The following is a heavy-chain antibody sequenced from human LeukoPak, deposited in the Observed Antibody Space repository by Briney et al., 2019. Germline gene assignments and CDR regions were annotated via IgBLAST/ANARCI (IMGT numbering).Heavy chain of an antibody. D-gene: IGHD5-18*01. CDR3: AIGYSYDY. J-gene: IGHJ4*02. CDR1: GGSFSGYY. Sequence: SETLSLTCAVYGGSFSGYYWSWIRQPPGKGLEWIGEINHSGSTNYNPSLKSRVTISVDTSKNQFSLKLSSVTAADTAVYYCAIGYSYDYWGQGTLVTVPS. CDR2: INHSGST. V-gene: IGHV4-34*01.